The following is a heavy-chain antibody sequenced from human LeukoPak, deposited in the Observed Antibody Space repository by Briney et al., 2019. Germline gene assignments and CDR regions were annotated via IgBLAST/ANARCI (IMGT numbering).Heavy chain of an antibody. J-gene: IGHJ4*02. D-gene: IGHD1-26*01. CDR3: ARQNPVWELRVWYFDY. Sequence: SETLSLTCAVSGYSISSGYYWGWIRQPPGKGREWIGIIYHSGSTYYNPSLKSRVTISVDTSKNQFSLKLSSVTAADTAVYYCARQNPVWELRVWYFDYWGQGTLVTVSS. V-gene: IGHV4-38-2*01. CDR1: GYSISSGYY. CDR2: IYHSGST.